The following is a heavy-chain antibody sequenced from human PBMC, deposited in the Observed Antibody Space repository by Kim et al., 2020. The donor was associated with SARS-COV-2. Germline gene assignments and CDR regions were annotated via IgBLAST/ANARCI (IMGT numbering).Heavy chain of an antibody. V-gene: IGHV3-7*01. CDR1: GFTFSNYW. CDR3: TSWGAGNY. D-gene: IGHD6-13*01. Sequence: GGSLRLSCAASGFTFSNYWMSWVRQAPGKGLEWVANIKRDGSEKYYVDSVRGRFTISRDNAQNSLFLQMNSLSVEDTAVYYCTSWGAGNYWGPGTLVTVSS. CDR2: IKRDGSEK. J-gene: IGHJ4*02.